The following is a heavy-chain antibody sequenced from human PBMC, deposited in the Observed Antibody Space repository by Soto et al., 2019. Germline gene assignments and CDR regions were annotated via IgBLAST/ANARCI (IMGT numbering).Heavy chain of an antibody. CDR1: GYTFTGYY. J-gene: IGHJ6*02. Sequence: QVQLVQSGAEVKKPGASVKVSCKASGYTFTGYYMHWVRQAPGQGLEWMGWINPNSGGTNYAQKFQGWVTMTRDTSISTAYMELSRLRSDDTAVYYCARGAKGDCSGGSCYSGTNYYYYGMDVWGLGTTVTVSS. CDR2: INPNSGGT. D-gene: IGHD2-15*01. CDR3: ARGAKGDCSGGSCYSGTNYYYYGMDV. V-gene: IGHV1-2*04.